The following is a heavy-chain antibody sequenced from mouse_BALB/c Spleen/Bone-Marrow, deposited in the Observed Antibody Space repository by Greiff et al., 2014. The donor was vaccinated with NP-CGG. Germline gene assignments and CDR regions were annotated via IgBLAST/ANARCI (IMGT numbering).Heavy chain of an antibody. V-gene: IGHV5-6-3*01. CDR3: ARSQAYYGNYLDY. J-gene: IGHJ2*01. D-gene: IGHD2-10*01. CDR2: INSNGGST. CDR1: GFTFSSYG. Sequence: EVKLMESGGGLVQPGGSLKLSCAASGFTFSSYGMSWVRQTPDKRLELVATINSNGGSTYYPDSVKGRFTISRDNAKNTLYLQMSSLKSEDTAMYYCARSQAYYGNYLDYWGQGTTLTVSS.